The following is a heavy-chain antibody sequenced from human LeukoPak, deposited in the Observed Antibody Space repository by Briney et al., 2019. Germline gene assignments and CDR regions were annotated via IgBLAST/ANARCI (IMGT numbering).Heavy chain of an antibody. D-gene: IGHD3-9*01. CDR2: IRQDGGEK. Sequence: GGSLRLSCAASGFTFGNYWMTCVRQAPGEWLEWVANIRQDGGEKYYVDSVRGRFTISRDNAESSPYLQMHSLRVEDTAVYYCARDGFILTMDYWGQGILVTVSS. V-gene: IGHV3-7*01. J-gene: IGHJ4*02. CDR1: GFTFGNYW. CDR3: ARDGFILTMDY.